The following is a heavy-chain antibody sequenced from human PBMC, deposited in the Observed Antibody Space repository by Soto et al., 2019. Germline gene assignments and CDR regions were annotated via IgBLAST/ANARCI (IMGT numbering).Heavy chain of an antibody. J-gene: IGHJ4*02. D-gene: IGHD6-19*01. Sequence: GGSLRLSCAASGFTFGDYAMQWVRQAPGKGLEWVSAISWNSGSIDYADSVKGRFTISRDNAKNSLYLQMNSLRAEDAALYYCAKSHTTSGWYVTTDYWGQGTRVTVSS. CDR3: AKSHTTSGWYVTTDY. V-gene: IGHV3-9*01. CDR2: ISWNSGSI. CDR1: GFTFGDYA.